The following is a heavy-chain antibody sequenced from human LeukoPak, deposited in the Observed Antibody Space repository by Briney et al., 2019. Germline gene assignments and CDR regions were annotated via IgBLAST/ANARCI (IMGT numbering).Heavy chain of an antibody. CDR2: LSAAGGRT. V-gene: IGHV3-23*01. Sequence: GGSLRLSCAASGFTFSSYAMNWVRQIPGEGLEWVSGLSAAGGRTSYADSVRGRFTISRDNSKNTLFLQMNSLRTEDTAVYYCAKDFYSGSSPWGQGTLVTVSS. CDR1: GFTFSSYA. D-gene: IGHD1-26*01. CDR3: AKDFYSGSSP. J-gene: IGHJ5*02.